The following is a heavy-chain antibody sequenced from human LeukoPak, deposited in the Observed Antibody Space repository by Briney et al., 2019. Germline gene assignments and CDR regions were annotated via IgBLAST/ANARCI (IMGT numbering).Heavy chain of an antibody. CDR1: GYTFTSYA. J-gene: IGHJ5*02. V-gene: IGHV7-4-1*02. Sequence: GASVKVSCKASGYTFTSYAMNWVRQAPGQGLEWMGWINTNTGNPTYAQGFTGRFVFSLDTSVSTAYLQISSLKAEDTAVYYCARDRKAYDILTGYINWFDPWGQGTLVTVSS. D-gene: IGHD3-9*01. CDR3: ARDRKAYDILTGYINWFDP. CDR2: INTNTGNP.